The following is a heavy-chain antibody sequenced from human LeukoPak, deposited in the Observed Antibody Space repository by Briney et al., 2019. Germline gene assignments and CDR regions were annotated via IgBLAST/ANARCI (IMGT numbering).Heavy chain of an antibody. Sequence: AGGSLRLSCAASGFTFSSYSMNWVRQAPGKGLEWVSSISSSSSIIYYADSVKGRFTISRDNAKNSLYLQMNSLRDEDTAVYFCARGYSRGLDYWGQGALVTVSS. CDR3: ARGYSRGLDY. CDR1: GFTFSSYS. V-gene: IGHV3-48*02. J-gene: IGHJ4*02. CDR2: ISSSSSII. D-gene: IGHD2-15*01.